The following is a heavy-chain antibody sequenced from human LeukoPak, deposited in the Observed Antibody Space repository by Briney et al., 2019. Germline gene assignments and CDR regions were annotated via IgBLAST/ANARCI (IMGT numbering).Heavy chain of an antibody. J-gene: IGHJ4*02. V-gene: IGHV3-48*03. CDR3: ARVAINDYGDYFDY. CDR1: GFTFSSYE. Sequence: PGGSLRLSCAASGFTFSSYEMNWVRQAPGKGLEWVSYISSSDSTIYYADSVKGRFTISGDNAKNSLYLQMNSLRAEDTAVYYCARVAINDYGDYFDYWGQGTLVTVSS. CDR2: ISSSDSTI. D-gene: IGHD4-17*01.